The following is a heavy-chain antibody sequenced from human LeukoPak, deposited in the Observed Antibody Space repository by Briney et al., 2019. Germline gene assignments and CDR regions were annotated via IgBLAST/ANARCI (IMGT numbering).Heavy chain of an antibody. CDR3: ARDSHGGPLFVC. D-gene: IGHD3-16*01. V-gene: IGHV6-1*01. CDR2: TYYRSKWYN. CDR1: GDSLSSNSAA. Sequence: SQTLPLTCAISGDSLSSNSAAWNWITQSPSRGLEWLGRTYYRSKWYNDYAVSVKSRITINPDTSKNQFSLQLSSVTLEDTAVYYCARDSHGGPLFVCWGQGTLVTVSS. J-gene: IGHJ4*02.